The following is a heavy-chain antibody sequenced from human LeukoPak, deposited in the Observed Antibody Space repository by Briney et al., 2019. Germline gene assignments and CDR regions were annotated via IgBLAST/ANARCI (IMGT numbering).Heavy chain of an antibody. CDR2: IYYSGST. CDR1: GGSISSGGYS. D-gene: IGHD2-2*01. Sequence: PSETLSLTCAVSGGSISSGGYSWSWIRQPPGKGLEWIGSIYYSGSTYYNPSLRSRVTISVDTSKNQFSLKLSSVTAADTAVYYCARQRGYQLLSNAFDIWGQGTMVTVSS. V-gene: IGHV4-39*01. CDR3: ARQRGYQLLSNAFDI. J-gene: IGHJ3*02.